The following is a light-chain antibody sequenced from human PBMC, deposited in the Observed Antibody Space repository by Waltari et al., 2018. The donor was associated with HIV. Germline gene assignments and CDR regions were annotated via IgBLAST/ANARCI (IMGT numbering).Light chain of an antibody. CDR1: HSDIGTYDY. CDR3: SSFANRDGFYVL. V-gene: IGLV2-8*01. J-gene: IGLJ2*01. CDR2: EVT. Sequence: QSALTQPPSASGPPGQSVTLSCTGTHSDIGTYDYVSWYQTTPGKAPKIVISEVTKRPSGVSDRFSGSKSGNTAFLTVSGLQAEDEADYYCSSFANRDGFYVLFGGGTRLTVL.